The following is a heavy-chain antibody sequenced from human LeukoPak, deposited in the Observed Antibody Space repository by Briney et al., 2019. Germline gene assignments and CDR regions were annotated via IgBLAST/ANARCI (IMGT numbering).Heavy chain of an antibody. CDR2: ISSDGVEK. J-gene: IGHJ6*03. V-gene: IGHV3-30*04. CDR3: AREGHYDILTGYSPLEYYFYYMDV. CDR1: GFTFSNYG. Sequence: GRSLRLSCEASGFTFSNYGLHWVRQTPGKGLGWVAAISSDGVEKHYADSVKGRFTISRDNSKSTLYLQMNSLRAEDTALYYCAREGHYDILTGYSPLEYYFYYMDVWSKGTTVTVSS. D-gene: IGHD3-9*01.